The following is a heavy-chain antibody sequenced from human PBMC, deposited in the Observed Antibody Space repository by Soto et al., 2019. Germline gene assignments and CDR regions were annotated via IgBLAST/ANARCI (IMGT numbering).Heavy chain of an antibody. CDR3: AKSYSSNWYDYFDY. CDR2: ISYDGSDE. D-gene: IGHD6-13*01. J-gene: IGHJ4*02. V-gene: IGHV3-30*18. Sequence: GGSLRLSCAASGFTFRTYGMHWVRQAPGKGLEWVAVISYDGSDEYYADSVKGRFTISRDTSKNTLYLQMDSLRAEDTALYYCAKSYSSNWYDYFDYWGQGTLVTVSS. CDR1: GFTFRTYG.